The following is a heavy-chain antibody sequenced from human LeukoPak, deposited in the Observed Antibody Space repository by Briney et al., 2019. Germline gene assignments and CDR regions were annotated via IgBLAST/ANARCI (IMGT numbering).Heavy chain of an antibody. CDR1: GYTFTSYD. Sequence: GASVKVSCKASGYTFTSYDINWVRQATGQGLEWMGWMNPNSGNTGYAQKFQGRVTMTRNTSISTAYMELSSLRSEGTAVYYCARSDFWSGYYTGGMDVWGQGTTVTVSS. CDR2: MNPNSGNT. CDR3: ARSDFWSGYYTGGMDV. V-gene: IGHV1-8*01. J-gene: IGHJ6*02. D-gene: IGHD3-3*01.